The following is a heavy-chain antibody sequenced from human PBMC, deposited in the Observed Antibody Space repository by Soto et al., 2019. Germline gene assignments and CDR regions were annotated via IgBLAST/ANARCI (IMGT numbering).Heavy chain of an antibody. J-gene: IGHJ5*02. Sequence: PSETLSLTCAVYGGSFSGYYWTWIRQPPGTGLEWIGEINHSGSTNYNPSLKSRVTISVDTSKNQFSLKLTSVTAADTAVYYCAGSTSWFDPWGQGTLVTVPQ. CDR3: AGSTSWFDP. V-gene: IGHV4-34*01. CDR1: GGSFSGYY. D-gene: IGHD6-13*01. CDR2: INHSGST.